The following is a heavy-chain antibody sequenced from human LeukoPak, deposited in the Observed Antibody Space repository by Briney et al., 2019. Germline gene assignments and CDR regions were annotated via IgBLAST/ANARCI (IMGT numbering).Heavy chain of an antibody. V-gene: IGHV3-11*01. CDR1: GFTFSEHF. Sequence: GGSLRLSCTXSGFTFSEHFMTWIRLAPGKGLKCVSYMSSRGNTIYYADSVKGRFTISRDNAKSSPYLQMNNLGAEDTAVYYCARGGRWLQWYYFDYWGQGTVVTVSA. J-gene: IGHJ4*02. CDR2: MSSRGNTI. CDR3: ARGGRWLQWYYFDY. D-gene: IGHD5-24*01.